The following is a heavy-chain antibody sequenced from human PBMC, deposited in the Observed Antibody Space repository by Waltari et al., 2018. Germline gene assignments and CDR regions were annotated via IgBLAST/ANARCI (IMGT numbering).Heavy chain of an antibody. D-gene: IGHD6-13*01. Sequence: EVQLVESGGGLVQPGGSLRLSCAASGCTFSNHWMTWVRQAPGKGLEWVANINQDGSEKYSVESVKGRFTISRDNAKNSLYLQLNSLRADDTAVYYCTRGGDDSSWYWRNWGQGTLVTVSS. CDR3: TRGGDDSSWYWRN. CDR1: GCTFSNHW. J-gene: IGHJ4*02. V-gene: IGHV3-7*01. CDR2: INQDGSEK.